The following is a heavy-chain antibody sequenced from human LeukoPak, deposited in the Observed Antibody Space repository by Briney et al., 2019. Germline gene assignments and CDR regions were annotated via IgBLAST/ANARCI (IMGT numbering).Heavy chain of an antibody. CDR2: IHPVDSDI. V-gene: IGHV5-51*01. Sequence: GESLKISCKGSGYNFNTYWVAWVRQMPGKGLEWMGIIHPVDSDIRYSPSFQGQVTISADKSISTAYLQWSSLKASDTAMYYCAREAAAGTLDWFDPWGQGTLVTVSS. D-gene: IGHD6-13*01. CDR3: AREAAAGTLDWFDP. J-gene: IGHJ5*02. CDR1: GYNFNTYW.